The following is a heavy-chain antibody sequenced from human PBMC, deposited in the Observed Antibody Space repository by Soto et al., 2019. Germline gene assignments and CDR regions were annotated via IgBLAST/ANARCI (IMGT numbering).Heavy chain of an antibody. V-gene: IGHV3-21*01. D-gene: IGHD2-2*01. J-gene: IGHJ5*01. Sequence: LEWFSSISSRSSYIYYADSVKGRFTISRDNAKNSLYLQMNSLRAEDTAVYYCARARGYCSSTSCYEDYYDGRGYPEIYSPYRLDS. CDR2: ISSRSSYI. CDR3: ARARGYCSSTSCYEDYYDGRGYPEIYSPYRLDS.